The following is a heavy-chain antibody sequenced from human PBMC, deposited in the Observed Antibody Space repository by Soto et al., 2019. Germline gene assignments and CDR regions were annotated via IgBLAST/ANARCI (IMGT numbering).Heavy chain of an antibody. V-gene: IGHV4-39*01. Sequence: ASETLSLTCTVSGGSISSSSYYWGWIRQPPGKGLEWIGSIYYSGSTYYNPSLKSRVTISVDTSKNQFSLKLSSVTAADTAVYYCASPAAGFGDSPTHPYYYYMDVWGKGTTVTVSS. CDR1: GGSISSSSYY. CDR2: IYYSGST. J-gene: IGHJ6*03. D-gene: IGHD3-10*01. CDR3: ASPAAGFGDSPTHPYYYYMDV.